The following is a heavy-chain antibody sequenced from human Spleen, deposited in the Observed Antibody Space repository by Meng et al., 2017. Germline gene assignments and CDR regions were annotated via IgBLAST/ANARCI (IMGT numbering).Heavy chain of an antibody. J-gene: IGHJ4*02. CDR2: INHSGST. Sequence: QVQLQQWGAGLLKPSETLSLTCAVYGGSFSGYYWSWIRQPPGKGLEWIGEINHSGSTNYNPSLKSRVTISVDTSKNQFSLKLSSVTAADTAAYYCARLIFDYGGNSGGGTFDYWGQGTLVTVSS. D-gene: IGHD4-23*01. CDR3: ARLIFDYGGNSGGGTFDY. CDR1: GGSFSGYY. V-gene: IGHV4-34*01.